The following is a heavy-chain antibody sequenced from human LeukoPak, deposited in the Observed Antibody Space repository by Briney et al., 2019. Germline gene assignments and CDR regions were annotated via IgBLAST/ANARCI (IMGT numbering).Heavy chain of an antibody. CDR1: GLTFSNYA. V-gene: IGHV3-23*01. J-gene: IGHJ3*02. CDR3: SKDPNGDYVGAFGM. Sequence: GGSLRLSCTASGLTFSNYATTWVRQAPGKGLEWVSSITGSGRGTYYADSVKGRFSVSRDNSQNTVFLHMDSLRADDTALYYCSKDPNGDYVGAFGMWGPGTMVTVSS. D-gene: IGHD4-17*01. CDR2: ITGSGRGT.